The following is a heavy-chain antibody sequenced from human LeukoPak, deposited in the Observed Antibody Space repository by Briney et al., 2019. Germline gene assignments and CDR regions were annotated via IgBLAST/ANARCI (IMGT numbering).Heavy chain of an antibody. CDR2: ISSSSSTI. V-gene: IGHV3-48*01. Sequence: GGSLRLSCVASGFIFSDYSMDWVRQAPGKGLEWVSYISSSSSTIYYADSVKGRFTISRDNAKNSLYLQMNSLRAEDTAVYYCAIIYLIVGATTFDYWGQGTLVTVSS. J-gene: IGHJ4*02. CDR3: AIIYLIVGATTFDY. D-gene: IGHD1-26*01. CDR1: GFIFSDYS.